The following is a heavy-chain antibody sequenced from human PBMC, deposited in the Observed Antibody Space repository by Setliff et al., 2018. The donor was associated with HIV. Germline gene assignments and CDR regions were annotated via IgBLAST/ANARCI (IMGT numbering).Heavy chain of an antibody. CDR2: IFYSGST. D-gene: IGHD1-1*01. J-gene: IGHJ4*02. Sequence: SETLSLTCAVSGYSISSGYYWSWIRQPPGEGLEWIGYIFYSGSTNYNPSLKSRVTISLDTSKNQFSLKLTSVTAADPAVYYCASAGSGTRAPPRYWGQGTLVTVSS. CDR3: ASAGSGTRAPPRY. V-gene: IGHV4-61*01. CDR1: GYSISSGYY.